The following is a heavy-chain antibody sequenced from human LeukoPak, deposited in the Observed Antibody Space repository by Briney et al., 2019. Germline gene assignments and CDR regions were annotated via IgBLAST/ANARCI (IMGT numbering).Heavy chain of an antibody. CDR3: ARGGANWNDT. V-gene: IGHV4-59*08. J-gene: IGHJ5*02. CDR2: IYYSGST. Sequence: PSETLSLTRTVSGGSISSYYWSWIRQPPGKGLEWIGYIYYSGSTNYNPSLKSRVTISVDTSKNQFSLKLSSVTAADTAVYYCARGGANWNDTWGQGTLVTVSS. CDR1: GGSISSYY.